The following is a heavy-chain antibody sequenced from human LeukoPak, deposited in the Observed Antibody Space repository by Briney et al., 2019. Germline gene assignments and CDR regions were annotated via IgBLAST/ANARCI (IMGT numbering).Heavy chain of an antibody. CDR2: IYTSGST. CDR1: GGSISSGSHY. Sequence: SETLSLTCTVSGGSISSGSHYWTWIRQPAGKGLEWIGRIYTSGSTNYNPSLKSRVTISVDTSKNQFSLKLSSVTAADTAVYYCVSGTLLSLFDYWGQGTQVTVSS. V-gene: IGHV4-61*02. D-gene: IGHD3-16*01. CDR3: VSGTLLSLFDY. J-gene: IGHJ4*02.